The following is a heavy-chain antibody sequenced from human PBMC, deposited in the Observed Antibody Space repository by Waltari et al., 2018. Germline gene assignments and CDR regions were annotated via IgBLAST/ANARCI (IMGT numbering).Heavy chain of an antibody. CDR2: VNPKSGNT. CDR3: ARGPIQDDGDYSNNWFDP. Sequence: QVQLVQSGAEVKKPGASVKVSCKASGYTFTSYDINWVRQATGQGLEWMGWVNPKSGNTGHAQKFPGRGTMTRNTSISTAYMELSSLRSEDTAVDYCARGPIQDDGDYSNNWFDPWGQGTLVTVSS. CDR1: GYTFTSYD. J-gene: IGHJ5*02. D-gene: IGHD4-17*01. V-gene: IGHV1-8*01.